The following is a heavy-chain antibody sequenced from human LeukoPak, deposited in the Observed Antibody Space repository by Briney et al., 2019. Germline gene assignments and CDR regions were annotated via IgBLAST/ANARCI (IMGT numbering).Heavy chain of an antibody. V-gene: IGHV3-33*06. CDR1: GFTSSSYG. Sequence: GGSLRLSCAASGFTSSSYGMHWVRQAPGKGLEWVAVIWYDGSNKYYADSVKGRFTISRDNSKNTLYLQMNSLRAEDTAVYYCAKDRCSSTSCYRFDPWGQGTLVTVSS. CDR3: AKDRCSSTSCYRFDP. D-gene: IGHD2-2*02. CDR2: IWYDGSNK. J-gene: IGHJ5*02.